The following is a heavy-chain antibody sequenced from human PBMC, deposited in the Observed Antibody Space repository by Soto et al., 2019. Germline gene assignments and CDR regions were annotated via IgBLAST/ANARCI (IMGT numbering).Heavy chain of an antibody. CDR2: ASIGGST. Sequence: DVQLLESGGGLVQPEGSLRLSCAASGFTFSSYAMGWVRQGPGKGLECVAVASIGGSTHYADSVRGRFTISRDNSKNTLSLQMNSLTAEDTAVYFCAKRRGAGGHFDYWGQGALVTVSS. CDR3: AKRRGAGGHFDY. D-gene: IGHD2-15*01. V-gene: IGHV3-23*01. J-gene: IGHJ4*02. CDR1: GFTFSSYA.